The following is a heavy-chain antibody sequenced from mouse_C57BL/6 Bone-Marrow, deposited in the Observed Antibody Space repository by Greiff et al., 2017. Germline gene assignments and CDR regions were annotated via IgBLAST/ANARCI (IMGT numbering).Heavy chain of an antibody. D-gene: IGHD1-1*01. J-gene: IGHJ2*01. V-gene: IGHV5-6*01. CDR3: GRHGRYGSSYDFDY. CDR2: ISSGGSYT. Sequence: EVQLVESGGDLVKPGGSLKLSCAASGFTFSSYGMSWVRPTPDKRLEWVATISSGGSYTYYPDSVKGRFTISRDNAKNTLYLQMSSLKSEDTAMYYCGRHGRYGSSYDFDYWGQGTTLTVSS. CDR1: GFTFSSYG.